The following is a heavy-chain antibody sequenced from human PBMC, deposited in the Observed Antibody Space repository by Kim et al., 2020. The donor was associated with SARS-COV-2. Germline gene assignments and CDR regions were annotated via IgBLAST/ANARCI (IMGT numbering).Heavy chain of an antibody. V-gene: IGHV1-69*13. D-gene: IGHD6-6*01. CDR2: IIPIFGTA. CDR3: ALSLKGRIAAASSYYYGMDV. CDR1: GGTFSSYA. J-gene: IGHJ6*02. Sequence: SVKVSCKSSGGTFSSYAISWVRQAPGQGLEWMGGIIPIFGTANYAQKFQGRVTITADESTSTAYMELSSLRSEDTAVYYCALSLKGRIAAASSYYYGMDVWGQGTTVTVSS.